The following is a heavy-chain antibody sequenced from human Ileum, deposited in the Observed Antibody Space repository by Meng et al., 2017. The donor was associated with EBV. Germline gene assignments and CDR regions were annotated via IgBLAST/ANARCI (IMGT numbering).Heavy chain of an antibody. Sequence: VQLQESGPRLVKPPGTLSLTSAVSGGSVISNNWWSWVRQPPGKGLEWIGEIFHIGSTNNSPSLKSRVTISVDNSKNQFSLSLTSVTAADTAIYYCAKVSLTGTFYDHWGQGILVTVSS. J-gene: IGHJ4*02. CDR2: IFHIGST. V-gene: IGHV4-4*03. D-gene: IGHD3-9*01. CDR3: AKVSLTGTFYDH. CDR1: GGSVISNNW.